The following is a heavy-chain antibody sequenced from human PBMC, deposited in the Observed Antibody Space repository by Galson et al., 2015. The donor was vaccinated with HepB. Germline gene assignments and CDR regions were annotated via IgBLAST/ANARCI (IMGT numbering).Heavy chain of an antibody. CDR1: GGSISSTSYY. CDR2: IYYSGST. J-gene: IGHJ4*02. V-gene: IGHV4-39*07. Sequence: TLSLTCTVSGGSISSTSYYWGWIRQPPGKGLEWIGSIYYSGSTYYNPPLKSRVTISVDTSKNQFSLKLSSVTAADTAVYYCARAQSYYDSRGYLYYFDHWGQGTLVAVSS. D-gene: IGHD3-22*01. CDR3: ARAQSYYDSRGYLYYFDH.